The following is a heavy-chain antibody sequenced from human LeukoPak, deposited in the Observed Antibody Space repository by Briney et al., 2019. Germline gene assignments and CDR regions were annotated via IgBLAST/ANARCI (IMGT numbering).Heavy chain of an antibody. D-gene: IGHD1-26*01. J-gene: IGHJ4*02. CDR3: ATTTIRLGY. Sequence: SETLSLTCTVSGYGYPISSGFYWGWIRQSPGKGPEWIGNIHYSGSTYYNPSLKSRVTISVDTSKNQFSLKLSSVTAADTAVYYCATTTIRLGYWGQGTLVTVSS. CDR2: IHYSGST. V-gene: IGHV4-38-2*02. CDR1: GYGYPISSGFY.